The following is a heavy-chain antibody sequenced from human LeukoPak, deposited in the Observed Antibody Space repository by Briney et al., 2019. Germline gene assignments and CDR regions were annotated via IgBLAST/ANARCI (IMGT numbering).Heavy chain of an antibody. CDR1: GGTFSSYA. V-gene: IGHV1-69*04. CDR3: AREGYGGNAYFYYYGMDV. J-gene: IGHJ6*02. D-gene: IGHD4-23*01. Sequence: VKVSCKASGGTFSSYAISWVRQAPGQGLEWMGRIIPIFGIANYAQKFQGRVTITADKSTSTAYMELSSLRSEDTAVCYCAREGYGGNAYFYYYGMDVWGQGTTVTVSS. CDR2: IIPIFGIA.